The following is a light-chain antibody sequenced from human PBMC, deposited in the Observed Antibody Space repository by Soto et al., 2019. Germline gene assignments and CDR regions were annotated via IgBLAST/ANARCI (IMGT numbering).Light chain of an antibody. J-gene: IGKJ4*01. V-gene: IGKV3-20*01. CDR3: HQYGSSPLT. CDR1: QSVSSSY. Sequence: IVLTQSPGTLSFSPGERVTLSCRASQSVSSSYLAWYQQKPGQAPRLLIYGASRRASGIPDRFSCSGSGTDFTLTISTLEPEDFAMYYCHQYGSSPLTFGGGTNVYIK. CDR2: GAS.